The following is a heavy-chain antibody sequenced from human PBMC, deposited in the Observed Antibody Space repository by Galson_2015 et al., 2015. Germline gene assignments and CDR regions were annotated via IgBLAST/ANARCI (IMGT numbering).Heavy chain of an antibody. J-gene: IGHJ4*02. CDR1: GFILASYS. V-gene: IGHV3-48*01. CDR3: ARRGAGRRQEF. D-gene: IGHD6-13*01. CDR2: ISGSSGTI. Sequence: SLRLSCAASGFILASYSMDWVRQAPGKGLEWLSFISGSSGTISYADSVKGRFTISSDSAKNSLYLQMDSLRAEDTAVYYCARRGAGRRQEFWGQGTLVTVSS.